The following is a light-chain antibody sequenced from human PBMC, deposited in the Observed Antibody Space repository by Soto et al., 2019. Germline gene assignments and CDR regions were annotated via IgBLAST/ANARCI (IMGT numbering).Light chain of an antibody. Sequence: DTVLTQSPATLSVSPGERATLSCRASQSVSSSQLAWYQQKPGQAPRLLMYGASSRATGIPDRLSGSGSGTDFTLTISRLEPEDFAVYYCQQYGSSPITFGQGTRLEI. CDR2: GAS. V-gene: IGKV3-20*01. CDR3: QQYGSSPIT. J-gene: IGKJ5*01. CDR1: QSVSSSQ.